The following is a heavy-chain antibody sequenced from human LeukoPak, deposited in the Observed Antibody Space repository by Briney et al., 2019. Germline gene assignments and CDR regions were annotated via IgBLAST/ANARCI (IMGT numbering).Heavy chain of an antibody. Sequence: PGGSLRLSCAASGFTFSSYAMSWVRQAPGKGLEWVSGISDSGGSTYYADSVKGRFTISRDNSKNTLYLQMNSLRAEDTAVYYCVRLALDCSGGSCYNYWGQGTLVTVSS. CDR1: GFTFSSYA. D-gene: IGHD2-15*01. CDR3: VRLALDCSGGSCYNY. J-gene: IGHJ4*02. V-gene: IGHV3-23*01. CDR2: ISDSGGST.